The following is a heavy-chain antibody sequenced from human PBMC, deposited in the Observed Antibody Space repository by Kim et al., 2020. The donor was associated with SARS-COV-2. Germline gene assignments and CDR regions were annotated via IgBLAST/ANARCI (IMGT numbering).Heavy chain of an antibody. Sequence: SVKVSCKASGGTFSSYAISWVRQAPGQGLEWMGGIIPIFGTANYAQKFQGRVTITADESTSTAYMELSSLRSEDTAVYYCARSPFPRGLWLYFDYWGQGTLVTVSS. J-gene: IGHJ4*02. D-gene: IGHD2-21*01. CDR3: ARSPFPRGLWLYFDY. CDR2: IIPIFGTA. CDR1: GGTFSSYA. V-gene: IGHV1-69*13.